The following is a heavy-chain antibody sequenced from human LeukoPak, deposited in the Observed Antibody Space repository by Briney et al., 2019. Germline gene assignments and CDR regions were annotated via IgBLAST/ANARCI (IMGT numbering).Heavy chain of an antibody. CDR2: IYYSGST. D-gene: IGHD6-25*01. J-gene: IGHJ4*02. V-gene: IGHV4-39*01. Sequence: SETLSLTCTVPGGSISSSSYYWGWIRQPPGKGLEWIGSIYYSGSTYYNPSLKSRVSISVDTSKNQFSLKLSSVTAADTAVYYCARLRSGWAMGPFDYWGQGTLVTVSS. CDR3: ARLRSGWAMGPFDY. CDR1: GGSISSSSYY.